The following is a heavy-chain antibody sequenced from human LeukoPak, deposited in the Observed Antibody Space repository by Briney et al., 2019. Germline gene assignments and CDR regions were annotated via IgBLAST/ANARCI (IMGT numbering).Heavy chain of an antibody. CDR3: AKGDFGLDY. V-gene: IGHV3-33*06. J-gene: IGHJ4*02. D-gene: IGHD4-17*01. CDR2: IWCDGSNK. CDR1: GFTFSSYG. Sequence: GRSLRLSCAASGFTFSSYGMHWVRQAPGKGLEWVAVIWCDGSNKYYADSVKGRFTISRDNSKNTLYLQMNSLRAEDTAVYYCAKGDFGLDYWGQGTLVTVSS.